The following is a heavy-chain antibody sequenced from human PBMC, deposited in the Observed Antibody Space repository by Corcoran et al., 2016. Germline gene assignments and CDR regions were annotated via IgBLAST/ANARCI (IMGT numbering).Heavy chain of an antibody. J-gene: IGHJ5*02. CDR2: IYWDDDK. CDR1: GFSLSTSGVG. V-gene: IGHV2-5*02. CDR3: AHRAPNYYDSSVYSHWFDP. Sequence: QITLKESGPTLVKPTQTLTLTCTFSGFSLSTSGVGVGWIRQPPGKALEWLALIYWDDDKRYSPSLKSRLTITKDTSKNQVVLTMTNMDPVDTATYYWAHRAPNYYDSSVYSHWFDPWGQGTLVTVSS. D-gene: IGHD3-22*01.